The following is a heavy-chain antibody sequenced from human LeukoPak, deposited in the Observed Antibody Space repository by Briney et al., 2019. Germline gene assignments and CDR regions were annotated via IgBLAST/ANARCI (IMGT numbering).Heavy chain of an antibody. D-gene: IGHD5-12*01. CDR3: TSGYDHYYFDY. CDR2: IRSKAYGGTT. J-gene: IGHJ4*02. CDR1: GFTFGDYA. V-gene: IGHV3-49*04. Sequence: GGSLRLSCTASGFTFGDYAMSWVRQAPGKGLEWVGFIRSKAYGGTTEYAASVKGRFTISRDDSKSIAYLQMNSLKTEDTAVYYCTSGYDHYYFDYWGQGTLVTVSS.